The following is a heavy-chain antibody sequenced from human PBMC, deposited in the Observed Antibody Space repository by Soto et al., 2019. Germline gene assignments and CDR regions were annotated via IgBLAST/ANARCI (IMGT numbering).Heavy chain of an antibody. CDR2: INHSGST. J-gene: IGHJ4*01. D-gene: IGHD1-1*01. Sequence: QVQLQLWGAGLLKPSETLSLTFAVYGGSFSGYSWIWIRQPPGKGLEWIGEINHSGSTNYYPSLKSRITISVATSKHQFSLKLSSVPAADTAVYYWSILTGRLDYGGHGTQETVSS. V-gene: IGHV4-34*01. CDR1: GGSFSGYS. CDR3: SILTGRLDY.